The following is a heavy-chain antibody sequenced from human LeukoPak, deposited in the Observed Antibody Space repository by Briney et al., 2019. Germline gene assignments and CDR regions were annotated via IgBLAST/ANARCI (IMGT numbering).Heavy chain of an antibody. CDR1: GYTFTNYD. CDR2: MSPNSGNT. J-gene: IGHJ4*02. CDR3: ARGPPNWGFDY. D-gene: IGHD7-27*01. Sequence: ASVKVSCKASGYTFTNYDFNWVRQATGQGLEWMGWMSPNSGNTGYAQKFQGRVTMTRDTSISTAYMELSSLRSEDTAVYYCARGPPNWGFDYWGRGTLGTVSS. V-gene: IGHV1-8*01.